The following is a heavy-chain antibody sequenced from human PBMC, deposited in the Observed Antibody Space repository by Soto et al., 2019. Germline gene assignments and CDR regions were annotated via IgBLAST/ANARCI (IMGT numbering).Heavy chain of an antibody. V-gene: IGHV1-69*13. CDR2: IIPIFGTA. CDR1: GGTFNNYA. D-gene: IGHD3-22*01. J-gene: IGHJ4*02. CDR3: ARGVHYDRSGYYYFY. Sequence: SVKVSCKASGGTFNNYAISWVRQAPGQGLGWMGGIIPIFGTANYAQKFQGRVTITADESTSTAYMELRSLRSEDTAVYYCARGVHYDRSGYYYFYWGQGTLVTVSS.